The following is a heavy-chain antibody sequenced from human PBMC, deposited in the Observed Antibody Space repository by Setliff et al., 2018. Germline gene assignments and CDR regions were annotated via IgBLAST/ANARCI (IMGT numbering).Heavy chain of an antibody. Sequence: ASVKVSCKASGYTFTNYGVSWVRQAPGQGLEWMGWISGYNGYTVYAQKLQGRVTLTKDTSTNTKYMELRSLRSDDTAMYYCARDTHQWDPLYFDSWGQGTLVTVSS. CDR2: ISGYNGYT. CDR3: ARDTHQWDPLYFDS. J-gene: IGHJ4*02. V-gene: IGHV1-18*01. D-gene: IGHD1-26*01. CDR1: GYTFTNYG.